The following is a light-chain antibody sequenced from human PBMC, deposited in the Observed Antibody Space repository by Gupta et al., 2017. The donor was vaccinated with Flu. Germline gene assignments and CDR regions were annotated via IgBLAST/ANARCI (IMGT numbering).Light chain of an antibody. V-gene: IGKV2-28*01. Sequence: EIVMTQSPLSLSVTPGEPASISCRSSQSLVGGNGYNYLDWYLQRPGQSPQLLIYLGSTRASGVPDRISGSGSGTDFTLKISRVGAEDVGVYYCMQALQAPITFGGGTKVEF. CDR2: LGS. CDR3: MQALQAPIT. J-gene: IGKJ4*01. CDR1: QSLVGGNGYNY.